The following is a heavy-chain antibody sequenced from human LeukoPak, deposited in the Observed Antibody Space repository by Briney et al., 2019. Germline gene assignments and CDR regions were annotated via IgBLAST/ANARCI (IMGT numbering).Heavy chain of an antibody. CDR3: AKDLAAAAFYYFDY. CDR2: ISWNSGSI. D-gene: IGHD6-13*01. J-gene: IGHJ4*02. Sequence: PGRSLRLSCAASGFTFDDYAMHWVRQAPGKGLEWVSGISWNSGSIGYADPVKGRFTISRDNAKNSLYLQMNSLRAEDTALYYCAKDLAAAAFYYFDYWGQGTLVTVSS. V-gene: IGHV3-9*01. CDR1: GFTFDDYA.